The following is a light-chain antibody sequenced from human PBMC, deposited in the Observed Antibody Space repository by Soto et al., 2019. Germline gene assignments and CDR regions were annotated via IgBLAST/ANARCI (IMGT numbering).Light chain of an antibody. CDR2: DAS. CDR1: QSVSGW. Sequence: DILMTQSPSTLSASLGDTATVTCRASQSVSGWLAWYQQKPVEAPQLLINDASALPPGVPSRFSGSVSGTKFTLTIGILQPDDFATYCCQQYETFSWTFGRGTKVEI. CDR3: QQYETFSWT. V-gene: IGKV1-5*01. J-gene: IGKJ1*01.